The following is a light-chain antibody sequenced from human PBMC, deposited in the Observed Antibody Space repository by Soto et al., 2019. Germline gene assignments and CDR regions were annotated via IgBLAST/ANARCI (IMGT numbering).Light chain of an antibody. CDR1: QSISSW. Sequence: DVQMIKSTSTLSASVGGRVTITCRVSQSISSWLAWYQQKPGKAPKLLIYDASSLESGVPSRFSGSGSGTEFTLTIIILQPDDFAPYYCQQYNMYYTFGQGTNMDIK. V-gene: IGKV1-5*01. J-gene: IGKJ1*01. CDR3: QQYNMYYT. CDR2: DAS.